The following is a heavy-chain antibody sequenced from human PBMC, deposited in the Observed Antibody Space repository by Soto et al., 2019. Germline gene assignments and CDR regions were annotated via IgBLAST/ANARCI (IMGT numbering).Heavy chain of an antibody. CDR1: GFTFSNAW. CDR2: IKSKTDGGTT. J-gene: IGHJ2*01. V-gene: IGHV3-15*01. Sequence: EVQLVESGGGLVKPGGSLRLSCAASGFTFSNAWMSWVRQAPGKGLEWVGRIKSKTDGGTTDYAAPVKGRFTISRDDLKNTLYPQMNSLKAEDTAVYYCTTPYVGGNAWWYFDLWGRGTLVTVSS. CDR3: TTPYVGGNAWWYFDL. D-gene: IGHD2-15*01.